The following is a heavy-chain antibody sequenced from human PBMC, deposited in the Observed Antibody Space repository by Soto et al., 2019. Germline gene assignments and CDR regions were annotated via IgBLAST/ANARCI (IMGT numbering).Heavy chain of an antibody. CDR1: GGSFSGYY. CDR3: ARGGSCITIFGVVTTDNWFDP. V-gene: IGHV4-34*01. J-gene: IGHJ5*02. Sequence: QVQLQQWGAGLLKPSETLSLTCAVYGGSFSGYYWSWIRQPPGKGLEWIGEINHSGSTNYNPSLKSRVTISVDTSKKQLSLKLSSVTAADTAVYYCARGGSCITIFGVVTTDNWFDPWGQGTLVTVSS. CDR2: INHSGST. D-gene: IGHD3-3*01.